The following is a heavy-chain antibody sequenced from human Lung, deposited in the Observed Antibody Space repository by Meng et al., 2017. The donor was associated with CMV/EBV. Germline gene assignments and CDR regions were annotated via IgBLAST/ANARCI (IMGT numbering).Heavy chain of an antibody. CDR1: GFTFDDFA. CDR2: ISGNTGFI. Sequence: SLRLXCAASGFTFDDFAMHWVRQTPGEGLEWVSGISGNTGFIGYADSVKGRFTISRDNAKKTLSLQMNTLRSEDTALYYCAKGGGERVTFDAMDVWGQGNXVNGAS. D-gene: IGHD2-21*02. V-gene: IGHV3-9*01. J-gene: IGHJ6*02. CDR3: AKGGGERVTFDAMDV.